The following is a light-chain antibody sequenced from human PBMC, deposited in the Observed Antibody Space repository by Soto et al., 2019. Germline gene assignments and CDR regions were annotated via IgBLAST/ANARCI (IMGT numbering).Light chain of an antibody. CDR2: GAS. CDR3: QQYGNSPFP. CDR1: QSVSSSY. V-gene: IGKV3-20*01. J-gene: IGKJ2*01. Sequence: EIVLTQSPGTLSLSPGERATLSCRASQSVSSSYLAWYQQKPGQAPRLLIYGASSRATGIPDRFSGSGSGTDFTLTISRLEPEDFAVYYCQQYGNSPFPFGQGTKLEIK.